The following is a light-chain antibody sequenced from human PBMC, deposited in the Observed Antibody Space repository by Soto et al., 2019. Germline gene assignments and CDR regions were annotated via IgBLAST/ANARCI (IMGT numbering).Light chain of an antibody. CDR1: NIWSKS. CDR3: QVWDSDTDHVV. Sequence: SYELTQPPSVSVAPGQTAGFTCGGHNIWSKSVHWYQQKPGQAPILVIYDDDDRPSGIPGRFSGSNSGSAATLTISRVEAGDEADYYCQVWDSDTDHVVFGGGTQLTVL. J-gene: IGLJ2*01. V-gene: IGLV3-21*02. CDR2: DDD.